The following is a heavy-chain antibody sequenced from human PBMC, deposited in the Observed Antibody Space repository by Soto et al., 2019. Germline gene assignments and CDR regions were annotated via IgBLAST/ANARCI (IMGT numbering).Heavy chain of an antibody. CDR2: IYYSGST. CDR1: GGSISSYY. J-gene: IGHJ4*02. Sequence: ASGTLSPPCTVSGGSISSYYWSWIRQPPGKGLEWIGYIYYSGSTNYNPSLKSRVTISVDTSKNQFSLKLSSVTAADTAVYYCARDSVLNYWGQGTLVTVSS. V-gene: IGHV4-59*01. CDR3: ARDSVLNY.